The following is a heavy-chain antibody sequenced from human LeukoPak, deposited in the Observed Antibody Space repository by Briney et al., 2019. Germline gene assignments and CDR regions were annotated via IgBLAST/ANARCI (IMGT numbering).Heavy chain of an antibody. CDR2: ISGSGGST. CDR1: GFTFSSYA. CDR3: AKFLRGYGGNYFDY. Sequence: PGGSLRLSCAASGFTFSSYAMSWVRQAPGKGLEWVSAISGSGGSTYYADSVKGRFTISRGNSKNTLYLQMNSLRAEDTAVYYCAKFLRGYGGNYFDYWGQGTLVTVSS. D-gene: IGHD4-23*01. V-gene: IGHV3-23*01. J-gene: IGHJ4*02.